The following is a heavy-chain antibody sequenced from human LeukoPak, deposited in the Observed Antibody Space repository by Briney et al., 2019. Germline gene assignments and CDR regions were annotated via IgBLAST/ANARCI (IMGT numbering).Heavy chain of an antibody. D-gene: IGHD6-6*01. Sequence: VSVKVSCKASGYTFTNYFMHWVRQAPGQGLEWMGIISPTGGSTSYAQKFQGRVTMTRDTSTSTVYMELSSLSSEDTAVYYCASEAYSSSSRITYFDYWGQGTLVTVSS. V-gene: IGHV1-46*01. CDR1: GYTFTNYF. CDR2: ISPTGGST. J-gene: IGHJ4*02. CDR3: ASEAYSSSSRITYFDY.